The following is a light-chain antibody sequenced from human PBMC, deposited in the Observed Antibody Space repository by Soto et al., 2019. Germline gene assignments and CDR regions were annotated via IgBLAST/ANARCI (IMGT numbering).Light chain of an antibody. V-gene: IGKV3-20*01. CDR3: QQYARSPWT. CDR1: QTISSGY. Sequence: EVVLTQSPGTLSLSPGQRATLSCRASQTISSGYLAWYQQRSGKTPRLLIYGSSSRASDIPDRFSGSGSGTDFTLTITRLEPEDFAVYYCQQYARSPWTFGQGNKVDIK. J-gene: IGKJ1*01. CDR2: GSS.